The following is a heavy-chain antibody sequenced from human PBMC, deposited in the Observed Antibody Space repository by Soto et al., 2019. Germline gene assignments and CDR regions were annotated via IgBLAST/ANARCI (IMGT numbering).Heavy chain of an antibody. D-gene: IGHD2-15*01. CDR1: GGTFSSYT. CDR3: ASPYCSGGSCYSYAFDI. J-gene: IGHJ3*02. CDR2: IIPILGIA. V-gene: IGHV1-69*02. Sequence: QVQLVQSGAEVKKPGSSVKVSCKASGGTFSSYTISWVRQAPGQGLEWMGRIIPILGIANYAQKFQGRVTITADNSTSTAYMELSSLRSEDTAVYYCASPYCSGGSCYSYAFDIWGQGTMVTVSS.